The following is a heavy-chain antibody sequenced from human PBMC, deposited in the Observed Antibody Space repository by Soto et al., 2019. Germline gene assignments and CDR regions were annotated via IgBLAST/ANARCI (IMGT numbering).Heavy chain of an antibody. Sequence: SETLSLTCTVSGGSISSSSYYWGWIRQPPGKGLEWIGSIYYSGSTYYNPSLKSRVTIYVDTSKNQFSLKLSSVTAADTAVYYCSIKIAARPYRYFDYWGRGTLVTVSS. CDR3: SIKIAARPYRYFDY. D-gene: IGHD6-6*01. CDR2: IYYSGST. V-gene: IGHV4-39*01. J-gene: IGHJ4*02. CDR1: GGSISSSSYY.